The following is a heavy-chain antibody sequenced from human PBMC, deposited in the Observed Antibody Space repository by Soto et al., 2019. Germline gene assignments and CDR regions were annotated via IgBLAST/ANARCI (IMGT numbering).Heavy chain of an antibody. V-gene: IGHV3-30*18. J-gene: IGHJ4*02. D-gene: IGHD6-13*01. Sequence: QVQLVESGGGVVQPGRSLRLSCAASGFTFSSYGMHWVRQAPGKGLEWVAVISYDGSNKYYADSVKGRFTISRDNSKNTLYLQMNSLRAEDTAVYYCAKDLAAGRLFDYWGQGTLVTVSS. CDR3: AKDLAAGRLFDY. CDR2: ISYDGSNK. CDR1: GFTFSSYG.